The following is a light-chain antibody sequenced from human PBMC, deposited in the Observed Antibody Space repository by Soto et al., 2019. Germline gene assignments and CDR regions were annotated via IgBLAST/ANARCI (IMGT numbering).Light chain of an antibody. CDR1: QSVSSSY. Sequence: EIVFTQSPATLSLSPGERAPLSCRASQSVSSSYLAWYQQNPGQAPRLLIYGASSRATGIPDRFSGSGSGTDFTLTISRLEPEDFAVYYCHHFGSLPETFGQGTKVDIK. J-gene: IGKJ1*01. CDR3: HHFGSLPET. V-gene: IGKV3-20*01. CDR2: GAS.